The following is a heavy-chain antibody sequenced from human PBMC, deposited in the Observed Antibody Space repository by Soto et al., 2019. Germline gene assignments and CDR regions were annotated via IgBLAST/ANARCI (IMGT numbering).Heavy chain of an antibody. CDR3: ARDSGAKLSSS. CDR1: GCTFSSYR. CDR2: IVPIYRTA. V-gene: IGHV1-69*13. J-gene: IGHJ4*02. Sequence: ASGKVSCKASGCTFSSYRINCVRQAPGQGLEWVGGIVPIYRTADYAQKFQGRVTITADESARTAYLEVRSLKSQDTAVYYCARDSGAKLSSSWGQGTLVTVSS. D-gene: IGHD6-13*01.